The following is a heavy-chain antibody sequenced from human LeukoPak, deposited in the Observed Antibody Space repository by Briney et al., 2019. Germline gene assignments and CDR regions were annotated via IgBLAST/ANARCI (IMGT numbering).Heavy chain of an antibody. CDR2: IYYSGST. CDR3: ARISLTGYAPISGYFDY. D-gene: IGHD3-9*01. CDR1: GGSFSGYY. V-gene: IGHV4-34*01. J-gene: IGHJ4*02. Sequence: SETLSLTCAVYGGSFSGYYWSWIRQPPGKGLEWIGIIYYSGSTYYNPSLKSRVTISVDTSKNQFSLKLTSVTAADTAVYYCARISLTGYAPISGYFDYWGQGTLVTVSS.